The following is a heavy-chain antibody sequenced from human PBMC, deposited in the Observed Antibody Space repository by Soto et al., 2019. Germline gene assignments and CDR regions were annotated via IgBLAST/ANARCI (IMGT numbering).Heavy chain of an antibody. CDR1: GFTFSSYA. CDR2: ISGSGGST. V-gene: IGHV3-23*01. Sequence: GGSLRLSCAASGFTFSSYAMSWVRQAPGKGLEWVSAISGSGGSTYYADSVKGRFTISRDNSKNTLYLQMNSLRAEDTAVYYCAKDSPCLGIRYYYYGMDVWGQGTTVTVSS. CDR3: AKDSPCLGIRYYYYGMDV. J-gene: IGHJ6*02. D-gene: IGHD7-27*01.